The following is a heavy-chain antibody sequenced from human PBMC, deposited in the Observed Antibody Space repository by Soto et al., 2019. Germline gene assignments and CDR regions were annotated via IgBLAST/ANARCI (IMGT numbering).Heavy chain of an antibody. Sequence: QVQLVQYGAEVKKPGSSVKVSCKASGGTFSSYTISWVRQAPGQGLEWMGGIIPIFGTANYAQKFQGRVTITADESTSTAYMELSSLRAEDTAVYYCARGNHRWLQLWYFDLWGRGTLVTVSS. V-gene: IGHV1-69*12. CDR3: ARGNHRWLQLWYFDL. D-gene: IGHD5-12*01. CDR1: GGTFSSYT. CDR2: IIPIFGTA. J-gene: IGHJ2*01.